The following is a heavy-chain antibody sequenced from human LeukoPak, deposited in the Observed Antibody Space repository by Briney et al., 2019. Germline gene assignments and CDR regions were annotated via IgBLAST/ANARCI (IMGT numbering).Heavy chain of an antibody. D-gene: IGHD5-18*01. CDR2: IIPIFGTA. CDR1: GGTFSSYA. J-gene: IGHJ4*02. Sequence: ASVKVSRKXSGGTFSSYAISWVRQAPGQGLEWMGGIIPIFGTANYSQKFQGRVTITTDESTSTAYMELSSLRSEDTAVYYCARGASDTAMDYFDYWGQGILVTVSS. CDR3: ARGASDTAMDYFDY. V-gene: IGHV1-69*05.